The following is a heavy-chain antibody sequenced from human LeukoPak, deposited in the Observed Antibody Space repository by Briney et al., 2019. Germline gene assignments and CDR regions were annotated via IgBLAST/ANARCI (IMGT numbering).Heavy chain of an antibody. CDR3: ARVVTGTIYYFDY. V-gene: IGHV3-21*01. D-gene: IGHD1-20*01. CDR1: GFTFSSYS. CDR2: ISSSSSYI. Sequence: GGSLRLSCAASGFTFSSYSMNWVRQAPGKGLEWVSSISSSSSYIYYADSVTGRFTISRDNAKNSLYLQMNSLRAEDTAVYYCARVVTGTIYYFDYWGQGTLVTVSS. J-gene: IGHJ4*02.